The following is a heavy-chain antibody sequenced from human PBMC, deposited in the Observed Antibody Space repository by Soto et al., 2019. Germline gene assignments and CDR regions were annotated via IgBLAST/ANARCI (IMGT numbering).Heavy chain of an antibody. V-gene: IGHV1-2*04. CDR2: INPKSGGT. CDR1: GYSFTDYH. CDR3: ARGVSTDCSNGVCSFFYNHDMDV. J-gene: IGHJ6*02. Sequence: ASVKVSCKASGYSFTDYHIHWVRQAPGQGLEWLGRINPKSGGTSTAQKFQGWVTMTTDTSISTASMELTRLTSVDTAIYYCARGVSTDCSNGVCSFFYNHDMDVWGQGTTVTVSS. D-gene: IGHD2-8*01.